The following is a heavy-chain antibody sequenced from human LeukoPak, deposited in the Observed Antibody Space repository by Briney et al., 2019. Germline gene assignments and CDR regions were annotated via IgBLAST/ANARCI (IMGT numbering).Heavy chain of an antibody. J-gene: IGHJ4*02. Sequence: SETLSLTCTVSGGSISSGSYYWSWIRQPAGKGLEWIGRIYTSGSTNYNPSLKSRVTISVDTSKNQFSLKLSSVTAVDTAVYYCARELPKSPTYYDSWTWGQGTLVTVSS. CDR3: ARELPKSPTYYDSWT. D-gene: IGHD3-3*01. CDR2: IYTSGST. V-gene: IGHV4-61*02. CDR1: GGSISSGSYY.